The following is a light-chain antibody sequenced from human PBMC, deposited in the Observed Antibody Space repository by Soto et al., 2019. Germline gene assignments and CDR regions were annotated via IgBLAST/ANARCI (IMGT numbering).Light chain of an antibody. CDR2: STF. V-gene: IGKV3-15*01. CDR1: QTVNNN. CDR3: QQYNNWPLS. Sequence: EIVMTQSPATLSVSPGERATLSCRASQTVNNNLAWYQQKVGQAPRLLIYSTFNRATGVPARFSGSGSGTNSTLTISSLQSEDFAFYYCQQYNNWPLSFGGGTKVEIQ. J-gene: IGKJ4*01.